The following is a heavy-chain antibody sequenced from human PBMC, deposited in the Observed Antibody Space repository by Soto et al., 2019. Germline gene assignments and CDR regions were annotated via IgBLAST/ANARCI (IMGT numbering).Heavy chain of an antibody. CDR1: GGSFSGYY. V-gene: IGHV4-34*01. Sequence: SETLSLTCAVYGGSFSGYYWSWIRQPPGKGLEWIGEINHSGSTNYNPSLKSRVTISVDTSKNQFSLKLSSVTAADTAVYYCARGYCSGGSCPFLYYYYYGMDVWGQGTTVTVSS. CDR3: ARGYCSGGSCPFLYYYYYGMDV. CDR2: INHSGST. D-gene: IGHD2-15*01. J-gene: IGHJ6*02.